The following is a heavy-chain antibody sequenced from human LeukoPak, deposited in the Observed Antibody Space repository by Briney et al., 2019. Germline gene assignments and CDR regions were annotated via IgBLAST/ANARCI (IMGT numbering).Heavy chain of an antibody. Sequence: GASVKVSCXASGYTFTGYYMHWARQAPGQGLVWMGGIIPIFGTANYAQKFQGRVTITTDESTSTAYMELSSLRSEDTAVYYCAKRIYYYYSSGRIIRGYFDYWGQGTLVTVSS. D-gene: IGHD3-22*01. CDR2: IIPIFGTA. CDR3: AKRIYYYYSSGRIIRGYFDY. CDR1: GYTFTGYY. J-gene: IGHJ4*02. V-gene: IGHV1-69*05.